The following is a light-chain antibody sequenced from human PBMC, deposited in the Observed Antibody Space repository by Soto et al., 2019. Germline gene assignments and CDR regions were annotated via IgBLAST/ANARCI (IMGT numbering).Light chain of an antibody. CDR1: QSVSSSY. Sequence: EIVLTQSPGTLSLSPGERATLSCRASQSVSSSYLAWYQQKPGQAPRLLIYGASSRATGIPDRFSGSGSGTDFTLTISSLGPEDFAVYYCQPYGSSRWTFGQGTKVEIK. V-gene: IGKV3-20*01. J-gene: IGKJ1*01. CDR3: QPYGSSRWT. CDR2: GAS.